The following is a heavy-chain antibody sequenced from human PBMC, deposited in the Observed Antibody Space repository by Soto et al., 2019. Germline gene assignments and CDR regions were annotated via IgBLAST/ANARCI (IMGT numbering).Heavy chain of an antibody. V-gene: IGHV1-69*13. D-gene: IGHD3-22*01. CDR1: GGTFSSYA. CDR3: ARDGDYYDSSGYSGSFDWFDP. J-gene: IGHJ5*02. CDR2: IIPIFGTA. Sequence: SVKVSCKASGGTFSSYAISWVRQAPGQGLEWMGGIIPIFGTANYAQKFQDRVTITADESTSTAYMELSSLRSEDTAVYYCARDGDYYDSSGYSGSFDWFDPWGQGTLVTVSS.